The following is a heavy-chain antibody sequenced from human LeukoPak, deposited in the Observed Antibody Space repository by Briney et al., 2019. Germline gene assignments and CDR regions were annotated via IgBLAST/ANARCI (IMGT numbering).Heavy chain of an antibody. V-gene: IGHV3-11*06. CDR1: GFTFSDYY. D-gene: IGHD1-26*01. Sequence: GGSLRLSCAASGFTFSDYYMSWIRQAPGKGLEWVSYISSSSSHTNYADSVKGRFTISRDNAKNSLYLQMNSLRAEDTAVYYCARASQTRGSYPFDYWGQGTLVTVSS. J-gene: IGHJ4*02. CDR3: ARASQTRGSYPFDY. CDR2: ISSSSSHT.